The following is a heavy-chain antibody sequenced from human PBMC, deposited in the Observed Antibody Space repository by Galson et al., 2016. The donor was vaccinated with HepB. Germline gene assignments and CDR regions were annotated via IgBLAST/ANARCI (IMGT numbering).Heavy chain of an antibody. Sequence: SVKVSCKASGYTFISYGISWVRQAPGQGLEWMGWISVYNGNTNYAQKFQGRVTMTTDTSTSTAYMELRSLRSDDTAVYYCAREARMEGEGVLRYFGDKEYYFDSWGQGTLVTVSS. J-gene: IGHJ4*02. D-gene: IGHD3-9*01. CDR2: ISVYNGNT. V-gene: IGHV1-18*01. CDR3: AREARMEGEGVLRYFGDKEYYFDS. CDR1: GYTFISYG.